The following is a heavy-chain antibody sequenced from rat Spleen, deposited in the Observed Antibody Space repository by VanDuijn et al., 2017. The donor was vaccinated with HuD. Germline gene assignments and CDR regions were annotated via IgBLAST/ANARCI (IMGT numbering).Heavy chain of an antibody. V-gene: IGHV5-7*01. D-gene: IGHD1-4*01. Sequence: EVQLVESGGGLVQPGGSLKLSCAASGFTFSDHNMAWVRQAPKKGLEWVATIFYDGSSTYYPDSMKGRFTISRDNAKNTLYLQMDSLRSEDTATYYCAREAGLPFHYFDYWGQGVMVTVSS. J-gene: IGHJ2*01. CDR1: GFTFSDHN. CDR3: AREAGLPFHYFDY. CDR2: IFYDGSST.